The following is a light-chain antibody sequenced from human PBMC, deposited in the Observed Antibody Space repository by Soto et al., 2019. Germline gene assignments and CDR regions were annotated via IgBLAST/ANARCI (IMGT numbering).Light chain of an antibody. J-gene: IGLJ3*02. V-gene: IGLV2-8*01. CDR1: SSDVGGYNY. Sequence: QSALTQPPSASGSPGQSVAISCTGTSSDVGGYNYVSWYQHHPGKAPKLMIYEVSRRPSGVSDRFSGSKSGNTASLTVSGLQAEDEADYYCSSYSGSSNWVFDGGTKVTVL. CDR2: EVS. CDR3: SSYSGSSNWV.